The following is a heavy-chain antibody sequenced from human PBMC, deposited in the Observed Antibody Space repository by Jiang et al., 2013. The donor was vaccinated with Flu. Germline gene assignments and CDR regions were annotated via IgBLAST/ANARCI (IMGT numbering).Heavy chain of an antibody. Sequence: VQLLESGGGVVQPGRSLRLSCAASGFTFSSYGMHWVRQAPGKGLEWVAVIWYDGSNKYYADSVKGRFTISRDNSKNTLYLQMNSLRAEDTAVYYCARDSSEYGMDVWGQGTTVTVSS. CDR2: IWYDGSNK. CDR1: GFTFSSYG. V-gene: IGHV3-33*01. CDR3: ARDSSEYGMDV. J-gene: IGHJ6*02. D-gene: IGHD6-6*01.